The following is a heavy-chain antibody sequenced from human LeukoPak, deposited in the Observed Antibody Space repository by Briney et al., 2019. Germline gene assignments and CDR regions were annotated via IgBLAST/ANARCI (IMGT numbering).Heavy chain of an antibody. V-gene: IGHV3-48*02. J-gene: IGHJ4*02. CDR3: ARDLPPGSSGWYLGY. CDR1: GFTFSSYT. CDR2: ISSSSSTI. Sequence: GGSLRLSCAASGFTFSSYTMNWVRQAPGKGLEWVSYISSSSSTIYYEDSVKGRFTISRDNAKNSLYLQMNSLRDEDTAVYYCARDLPPGSSGWYLGYWGQGTLVTVSS. D-gene: IGHD6-19*01.